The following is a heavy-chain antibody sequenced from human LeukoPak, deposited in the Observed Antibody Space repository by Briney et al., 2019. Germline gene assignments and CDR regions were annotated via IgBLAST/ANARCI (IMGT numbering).Heavy chain of an antibody. CDR3: ARDGDYDFWSGYYRRYYYYGMDV. D-gene: IGHD3-3*01. CDR2: INHSGST. Sequence: SETLSLTCAVYGGSFSGYFWSWIRQPPGKGLEWIGEINHSGSTNYNPSLKSRVTISVDKSKNQFSLKLSSVTAADTAVYYCARDGDYDFWSGYYRRYYYYGMDVWGQGTTVTVSS. CDR1: GGSFSGYF. J-gene: IGHJ6*02. V-gene: IGHV4-34*01.